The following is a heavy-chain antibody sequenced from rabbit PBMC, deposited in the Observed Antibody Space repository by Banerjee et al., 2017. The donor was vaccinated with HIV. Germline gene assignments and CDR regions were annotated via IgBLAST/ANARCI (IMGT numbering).Heavy chain of an antibody. J-gene: IGHJ4*01. CDR1: GISLSSSYW. D-gene: IGHD1-1*01. CDR3: ARANSTGYYPFNL. V-gene: IGHV1S40*01. CDR2: IYGGDSATT. Sequence: QSLEESGGDMVKPAESLTITCKATGISLSSSYWICWVRQAPGKGLELIGCIYGGDSATTWYASWVNGRFTTSKTSSTTVSLQMTSLTAADTATYFCARANSTGYYPFNLWGPGTLVTVS.